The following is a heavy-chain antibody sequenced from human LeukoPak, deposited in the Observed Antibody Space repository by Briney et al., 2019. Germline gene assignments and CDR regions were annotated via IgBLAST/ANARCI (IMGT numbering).Heavy chain of an antibody. Sequence: PGGSLRLSCAASGFTFSSYAMSWVRQAPGKGLEWVSAISGSGGSTYYADSVKGGFTISRDNSKNTLYLHMNILRPEDTAVYYCAKERAYRSGNYYNAFHYWGQGTRVTVSS. D-gene: IGHD3-10*01. V-gene: IGHV3-23*01. CDR2: ISGSGGST. CDR1: GFTFSSYA. J-gene: IGHJ4*02. CDR3: AKERAYRSGNYYNAFHY.